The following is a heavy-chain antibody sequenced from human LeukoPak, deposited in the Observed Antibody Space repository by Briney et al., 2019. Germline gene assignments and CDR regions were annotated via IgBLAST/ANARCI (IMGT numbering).Heavy chain of an antibody. V-gene: IGHV4-4*07. J-gene: IGHJ4*02. CDR3: ARDRRGYRVSDYFDF. D-gene: IGHD6-13*01. CDR1: GGSISDYY. Sequence: SETLSLTCTVSGGSISDYYWSWIRQPAGKGLEWIGRIYSSGSTNYNPSLTSRVTMSVDTSNNQFPLMLSSVTAADTAVYYCARDRRGYRVSDYFDFWGQGALVTVSS. CDR2: IYSSGST.